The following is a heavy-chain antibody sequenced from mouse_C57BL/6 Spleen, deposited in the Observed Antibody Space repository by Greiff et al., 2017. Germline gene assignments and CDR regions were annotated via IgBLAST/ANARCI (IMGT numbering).Heavy chain of an antibody. Sequence: QVQLQQPGAELVRPGSSVKLSCKASGYTFTSYWMHWVKQRPIQGLEWIGNIDPSDSETHYNQKFKDKATLTVDKSSSTAYMQLSSLTSEDSAVYYCARGGIYYDYDGGYFDVWGTGTTVTVSS. CDR1: GYTFTSYW. J-gene: IGHJ1*03. D-gene: IGHD2-4*01. CDR2: IDPSDSET. V-gene: IGHV1-52*01. CDR3: ARGGIYYDYDGGYFDV.